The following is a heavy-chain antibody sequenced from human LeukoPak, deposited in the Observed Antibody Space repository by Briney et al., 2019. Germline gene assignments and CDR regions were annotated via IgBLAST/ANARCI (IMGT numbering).Heavy chain of an antibody. Sequence: PGGSLRLSCAASGFTFSSYAMHWVRQAPGKGLEWVAVILYDGSNKYYADSVKGRFTISRDNSKNTLYLQMNSLRAEDTAVYYCAREGSSISCNDYWGQGTLVTVSS. CDR2: ILYDGSNK. J-gene: IGHJ4*02. CDR3: AREGSSISCNDY. CDR1: GFTFSSYA. V-gene: IGHV3-30-3*01. D-gene: IGHD2-2*01.